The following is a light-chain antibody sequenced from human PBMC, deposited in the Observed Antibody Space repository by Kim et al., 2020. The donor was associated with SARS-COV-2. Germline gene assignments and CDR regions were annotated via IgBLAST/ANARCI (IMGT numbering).Light chain of an antibody. CDR2: GNN. J-gene: IGLJ2*01. Sequence: QRVTISGTGGRSNSGAGYDVHWYQQLPGTAPKLLIYGNNNRPSGVPDRFSGSKSGTSASLAITGLQAEDETDYYCQSYDSSLSGWVFGGGTQLTVL. CDR3: QSYDSSLSGWV. CDR1: RSNSGAGYD. V-gene: IGLV1-40*01.